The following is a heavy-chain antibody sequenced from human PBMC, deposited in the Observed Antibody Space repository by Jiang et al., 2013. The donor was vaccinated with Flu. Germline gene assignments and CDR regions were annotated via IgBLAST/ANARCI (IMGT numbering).Heavy chain of an antibody. V-gene: IGHV3-33*01. D-gene: IGHD4-11*01. CDR2: IFYDGSNK. J-gene: IGHJ4*02. Sequence: VVQPRKSLTLSCAASGFTFSSYGMHWVRQAPGKGLEWVAVIFYDGSNKYYADSVKGRFTISRDNSRNTLSLQMDSLRAEDTAIYYCARDHPHDYNFDYWGQGTLVTVSS. CDR3: ARDHPHDYNFDY. CDR1: GFTFSSYG.